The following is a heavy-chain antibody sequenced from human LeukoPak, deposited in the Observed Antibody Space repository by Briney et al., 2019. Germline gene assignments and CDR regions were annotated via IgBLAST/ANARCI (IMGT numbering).Heavy chain of an antibody. V-gene: IGHV3-38-3*01. CDR2: ISGGST. CDR3: AKDLMVRGVIIRPGGY. Sequence: SGGSLRLSCAASGFTVSSNGMSWVRQAPGKGLEWVSSISGGSTYYADSVKGRFTISGDNSKNTLYLQMNSLRAEDTAVYYCAKDLMVRGVIIRPGGYWGQGTLVTVSS. J-gene: IGHJ4*02. CDR1: GFTVSSNG. D-gene: IGHD3-10*01.